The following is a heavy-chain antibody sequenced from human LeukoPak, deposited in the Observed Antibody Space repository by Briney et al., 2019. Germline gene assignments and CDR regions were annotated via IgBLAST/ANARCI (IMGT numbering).Heavy chain of an antibody. D-gene: IGHD6-19*01. CDR1: GFTFSSYS. CDR3: AKDKEPGIAVAGTFWG. CDR2: ISSSSSTI. J-gene: IGHJ4*02. V-gene: IGHV3-48*04. Sequence: GGSLRLSCAASGFTFSSYSMNWVRQAPGKGLEWVSYISSSSSTIYYADSVKGRFTISRDNAKNSLYLQMNSLRAEDTALYYCAKDKEPGIAVAGTFWGWGQGTLVTVSS.